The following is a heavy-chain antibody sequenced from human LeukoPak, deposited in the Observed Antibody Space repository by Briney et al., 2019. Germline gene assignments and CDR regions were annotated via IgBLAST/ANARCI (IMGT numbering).Heavy chain of an antibody. D-gene: IGHD2-2*01. CDR1: GYTFTSYY. CDR2: INPSGGST. J-gene: IGHJ6*02. CDR3: ARDFSRYCSSTSCSGEYCYGMDV. Sequence: ASVKVSCKASGYTFTSYYMHWVRQAPGQGLEWMGIINPSGGSTSYAQKFQGRVTMTRDTSTSTVYMELSSLRSEDTAVYYCARDFSRYCSSTSCSGEYCYGMDVWGQGTTVTVSS. V-gene: IGHV1-46*01.